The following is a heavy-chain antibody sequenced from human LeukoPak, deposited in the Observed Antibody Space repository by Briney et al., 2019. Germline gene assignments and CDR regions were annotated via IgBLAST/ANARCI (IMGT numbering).Heavy chain of an antibody. J-gene: IGHJ6*03. V-gene: IGHV3-30*02. CDR3: ASLYSSGWYEYYYYYYMDV. CDR1: GFIFSNYG. Sequence: GGSLRLSCAASGFIFSNYGMYWVRQAPGKGLEWVAFIHYDGSNKYYADSVKGRFTISRDNAKNSLYLQMNSLRAEDTAVYYCASLYSSGWYEYYYYYYMDVWGKGTTVTVSS. CDR2: IHYDGSNK. D-gene: IGHD6-19*01.